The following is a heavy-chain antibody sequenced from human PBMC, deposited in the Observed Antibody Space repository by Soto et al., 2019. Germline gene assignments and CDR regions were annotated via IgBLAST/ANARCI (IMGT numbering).Heavy chain of an antibody. Sequence: QVQLVESGGGLVKPGGSLRLSCAASGFTFSNYYMTWIRQAPGKGLEWISYSSNSGTFTKYADSVKGRFSISRDNTKNLLFLQMNSLRAEDTALYYCARSGDNYNLLDYWGQGTPVTVSS. CDR1: GFTFSNYY. CDR3: ARSGDNYNLLDY. J-gene: IGHJ4*02. V-gene: IGHV3-11*06. CDR2: SSNSGTFT. D-gene: IGHD1-1*01.